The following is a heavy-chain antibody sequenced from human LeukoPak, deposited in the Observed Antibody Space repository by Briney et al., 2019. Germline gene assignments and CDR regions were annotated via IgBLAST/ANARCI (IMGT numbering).Heavy chain of an antibody. D-gene: IGHD3-22*01. CDR3: ARLYYYDSGGYKYNWFDP. V-gene: IGHV1-2*02. Sequence: ASVKVSCKASGYTFTGYYMHWVRQAPGQGLEWMGWINPNSGGTKYAQKFQGRVIMTRDTSISTAYMELSRLRSDDTAIYHCARLYYYDSGGYKYNWFDPWGQGTQVTVSS. CDR1: GYTFTGYY. J-gene: IGHJ5*02. CDR2: INPNSGGT.